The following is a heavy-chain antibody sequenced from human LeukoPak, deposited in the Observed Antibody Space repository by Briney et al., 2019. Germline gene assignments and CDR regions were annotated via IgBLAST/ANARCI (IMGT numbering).Heavy chain of an antibody. CDR3: ARDRPSQYSSGWYYFDY. CDR2: IYSGGST. D-gene: IGHD6-19*01. J-gene: IGHJ4*02. Sequence: GGSLRLSCAASGFTVCSNYMSWVRQAPGKGLEWVSVIYSGGSTYYADSVKGRFTISRDNSKNTLYLQMNSLRAEDTAVYYCARDRPSQYSSGWYYFDYWGQGTLVTVSS. V-gene: IGHV3-53*01. CDR1: GFTVCSNY.